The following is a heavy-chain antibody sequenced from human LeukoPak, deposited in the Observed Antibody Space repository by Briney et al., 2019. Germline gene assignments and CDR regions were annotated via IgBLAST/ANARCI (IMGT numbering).Heavy chain of an antibody. CDR2: ISTSGGNT. Sequence: GGSLRLSCAGSGFTFSSNALSWVRQPPGKGLEWVSAISTSGGNTYSADSVRGRFTISRDNSKNTLYPQMNTLRAEDTAVYYCATTKQARRYFDYWGQGTLVTVSS. J-gene: IGHJ4*02. D-gene: IGHD1-1*01. CDR1: GFTFSSNA. V-gene: IGHV3-23*01. CDR3: ATTKQARRYFDY.